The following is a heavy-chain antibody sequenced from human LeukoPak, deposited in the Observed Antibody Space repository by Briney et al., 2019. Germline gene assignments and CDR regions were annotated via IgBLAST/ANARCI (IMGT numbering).Heavy chain of an antibody. J-gene: IGHJ3*02. Sequence: PSETLSLTCIVSGGSIGPYYWSWIRQAAGKGPEWIGRIYTSGTADYNPALKGRVFLSVDTAKNQFSLKLSSVTAADTAVYYCARANVLLWFGEKPHAFDIWGQGTMVTVSS. V-gene: IGHV4-4*07. CDR1: GGSIGPYY. CDR2: IYTSGTA. CDR3: ARANVLLWFGEKPHAFDI. D-gene: IGHD3-10*01.